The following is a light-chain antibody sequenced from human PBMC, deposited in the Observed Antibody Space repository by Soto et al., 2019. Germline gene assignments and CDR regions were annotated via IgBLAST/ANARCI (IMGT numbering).Light chain of an antibody. V-gene: IGLV2-11*01. CDR2: DVS. CDR1: SSDVGGYNY. J-gene: IGLJ1*01. Sequence: QSALTQPRSVSGSPGQSVTISCTGTSSDVGGYNYVSWYQQHPGKAPKVMIYDVSKRPSGVPDRFSGSKSGNTASLTISGLQAEDEADYYCCSYAGGYSPSHIFGTGTKLTVL. CDR3: CSYAGGYSPSHI.